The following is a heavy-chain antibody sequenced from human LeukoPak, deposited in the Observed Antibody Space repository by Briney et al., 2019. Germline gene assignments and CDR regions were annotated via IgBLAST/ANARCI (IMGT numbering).Heavy chain of an antibody. CDR3: AKGLRPQDYGGNQMGDY. V-gene: IGHV3-33*06. D-gene: IGHD4-23*01. CDR1: GFTFSSYG. J-gene: IGHJ4*02. Sequence: GGSLRLSCAVSGFTFSSYGMHWVRQPPGKGLEWVAVIWYDGSNKYYADSVKGRFTISRDNSKHTLYLQMNSLRAEDTAVYYCAKGLRPQDYGGNQMGDYWGQGTLVTVSS. CDR2: IWYDGSNK.